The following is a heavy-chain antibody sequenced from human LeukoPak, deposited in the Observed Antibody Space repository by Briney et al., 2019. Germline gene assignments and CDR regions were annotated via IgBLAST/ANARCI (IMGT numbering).Heavy chain of an antibody. J-gene: IGHJ6*02. D-gene: IGHD5-24*01. CDR1: GFTFGDHA. CDR2: IRSRAYGGTT. Sequence: PGGSLRLSCTASGFTFGDHAMNWVRQAPGKGLDWVGFIRSRAYGGTTEYAASVKGRLIISREDAKSIAYLQMNSLDTEDTAVYYCGRGPIQRWLHYGMEVWGQGTTV. V-gene: IGHV3-49*04. CDR3: GRGPIQRWLHYGMEV.